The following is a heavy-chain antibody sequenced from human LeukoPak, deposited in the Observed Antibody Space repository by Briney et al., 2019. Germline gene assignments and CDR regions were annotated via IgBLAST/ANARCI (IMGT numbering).Heavy chain of an antibody. Sequence: PSETLSLTCTVSGGSINGGNYYWTWLRQRAGKGLEWIGRISPSGSTNHNPSLTSRVTISVDTSKNQFSLKLNFVTAADTAVYYCARVSYQEGVDYWGQGTLVTVSS. J-gene: IGHJ4*02. CDR1: GGSINGGNYY. D-gene: IGHD2-2*01. CDR2: ISPSGST. V-gene: IGHV4-61*02. CDR3: ARVSYQEGVDY.